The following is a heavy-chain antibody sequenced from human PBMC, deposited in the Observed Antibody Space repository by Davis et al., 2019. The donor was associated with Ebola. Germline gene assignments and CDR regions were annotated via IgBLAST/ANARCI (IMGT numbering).Heavy chain of an antibody. Sequence: SVKVSCKASGYTFTSYGISWVRQAPGQGLEWMGGIIPIFGTANYAQKFQGRVTITADKSTSTAYMELSSLRSEDTAVYYCAGARRDYYYGMDVWGQGTTVTVSS. D-gene: IGHD3-10*01. V-gene: IGHV1-69*06. CDR2: IIPIFGTA. J-gene: IGHJ6*02. CDR1: GYTFTSYG. CDR3: AGARRDYYYGMDV.